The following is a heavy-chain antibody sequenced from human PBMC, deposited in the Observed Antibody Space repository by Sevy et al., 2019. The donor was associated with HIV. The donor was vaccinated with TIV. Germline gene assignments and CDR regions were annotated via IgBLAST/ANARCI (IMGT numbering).Heavy chain of an antibody. CDR3: ARFPLYTSSGFDP. CDR1: GGSISSYY. V-gene: IGHV4-59*08. Sequence: SETLSLTCTVSGGSISSYYWSWIRQPPGKGLEWIGYIYYSGSTNYNPSLKSLVTISVDTSKNQFSLKLSSVTAADTAVYYCARFPLYTSSGFDPWGQGTLVTVSS. CDR2: IYYSGST. D-gene: IGHD6-6*01. J-gene: IGHJ5*02.